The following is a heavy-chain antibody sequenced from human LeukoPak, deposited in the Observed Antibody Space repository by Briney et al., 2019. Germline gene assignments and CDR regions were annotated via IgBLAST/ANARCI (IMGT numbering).Heavy chain of an antibody. CDR2: IIPIFGTA. Sequence: ASVKVSCKASGGTFSSYAISWVRQAPGQGLEWMGGIIPIFGTANYAQKFQGRVTITADESTSTAYMELSSLRSEDTAVYYCARGDVVVVPAAMAPSHCYYYGMDVWGKGTTVTVSS. CDR1: GGTFSSYA. D-gene: IGHD2-2*01. CDR3: ARGDVVVVPAAMAPSHCYYYGMDV. V-gene: IGHV1-69*01. J-gene: IGHJ6*04.